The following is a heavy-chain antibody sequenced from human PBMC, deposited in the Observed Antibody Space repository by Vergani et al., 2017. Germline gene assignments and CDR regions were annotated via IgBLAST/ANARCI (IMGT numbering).Heavy chain of an antibody. J-gene: IGHJ4*02. CDR3: ARDNSDWSTDY. V-gene: IGHV1-46*03. D-gene: IGHD6-19*01. CDR1: GYTFTSYS. Sequence: QVQLVQSGAEVKKPGASVTVSCKASGYTFTSYSMHWVRQAPGQGLEWMGILYPSSGDTGYAQKFQGRITVTRDTSTTTVYMELSSLRYEDTAVYYCARDNSDWSTDYWGQGTLVTVSS. CDR2: LYPSSGDT.